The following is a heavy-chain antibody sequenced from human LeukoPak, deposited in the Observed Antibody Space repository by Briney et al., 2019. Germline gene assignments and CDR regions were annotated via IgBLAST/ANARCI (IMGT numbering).Heavy chain of an antibody. J-gene: IGHJ4*02. CDR2: IYSGGDT. CDR3: ARASGYSGYDPFDY. Sequence: GGSLRLSCAASGFTFSDYYMSWIRQAPRKGLEWVSVIYSGGDTYYADSVKGRFTISRDNSKNTLYLQMNTLRAEDTAVYYCARASGYSGYDPFDYWGQGTLVTVSS. CDR1: GFTFSDYY. D-gene: IGHD5-12*01. V-gene: IGHV3-53*01.